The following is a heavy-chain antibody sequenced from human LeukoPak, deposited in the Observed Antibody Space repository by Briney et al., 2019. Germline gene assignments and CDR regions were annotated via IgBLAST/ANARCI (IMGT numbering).Heavy chain of an antibody. D-gene: IGHD6-13*01. CDR3: ARGGSRWPKGPFDY. Sequence: PSETLSLTCTVSGGSISSYYWNWIRQPAGKGLEWIGRIYTSGSTNYNPSLKSRVTMSVDTSKNQFSLKLSSVTAADTAVYYCARGGSRWPKGPFDYWGQGTLVTVSS. V-gene: IGHV4-4*07. CDR1: GGSISSYY. J-gene: IGHJ4*02. CDR2: IYTSGST.